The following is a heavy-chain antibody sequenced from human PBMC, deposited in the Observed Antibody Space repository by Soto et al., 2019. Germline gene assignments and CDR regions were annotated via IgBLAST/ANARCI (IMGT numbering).Heavy chain of an antibody. CDR3: ARGGAALIRGAIGRWDY. CDR2: INHSGRT. D-gene: IGHD3-10*01. V-gene: IGHV4-34*01. J-gene: IGHJ4*02. Sequence: SETLSLTCAVSGGALNGYCWTWIRQSPGKGLEWIGEINHSGRTDSNPSLKSRVTMSIDTSKKVFSLNLTSVTAADTAVYFCARGGAALIRGAIGRWDYWGQGSVVTVAS. CDR1: GGALNGYC.